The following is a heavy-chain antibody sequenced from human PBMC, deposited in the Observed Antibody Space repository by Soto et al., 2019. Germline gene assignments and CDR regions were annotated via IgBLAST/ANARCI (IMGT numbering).Heavy chain of an antibody. CDR3: ARVREGQMATLYYFDY. V-gene: IGHV4-59*01. CDR2: IYYSGST. CDR1: GGSISSYY. J-gene: IGHJ4*02. D-gene: IGHD5-12*01. Sequence: KASETLSLTCTASGGSISSYYWSWIRQPPGKGLEWIGYIYYSGSTNYNPSLKSRVTISVDTSKNQFSLKLSSVTAADTAVYYCARVREGQMATLYYFDYWGQGTLVTVSS.